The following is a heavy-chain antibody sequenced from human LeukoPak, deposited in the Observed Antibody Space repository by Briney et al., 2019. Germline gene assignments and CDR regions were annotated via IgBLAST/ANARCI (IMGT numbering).Heavy chain of an antibody. Sequence: KTSETLSLTCTVSGGSISSASYYWGWIRQPPGKGLEWIGNIYYSGNSYYNPSLKSRVTISVETSKNQFSLRLSSVTAADTAVYYCARQTYYYGSGSYSLIGYWGQGTLVTVSS. CDR1: GGSISSASYY. V-gene: IGHV4-39*01. CDR3: ARQTYYYGSGSYSLIGY. CDR2: IYYSGNS. J-gene: IGHJ4*02. D-gene: IGHD3-10*01.